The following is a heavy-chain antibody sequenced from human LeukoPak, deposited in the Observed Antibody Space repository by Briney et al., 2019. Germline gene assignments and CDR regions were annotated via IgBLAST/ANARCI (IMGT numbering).Heavy chain of an antibody. J-gene: IGHJ6*04. CDR3: AKCRGQLERPWYYGMDV. D-gene: IGHD1-1*01. V-gene: IGHV3-23*01. Sequence: PGGSLRLSCAASGFTFSSYAMSWVRQAPGKGLEWVSAISGSGGSTYYADSVKGRFTISRDNSKNTLYLQMNSLRAEDTAVYYCAKCRGQLERPWYYGMDVWGKGTTVSVSS. CDR1: GFTFSSYA. CDR2: ISGSGGST.